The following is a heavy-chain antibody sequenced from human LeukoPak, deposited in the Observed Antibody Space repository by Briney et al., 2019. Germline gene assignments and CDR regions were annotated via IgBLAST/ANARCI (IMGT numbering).Heavy chain of an antibody. J-gene: IGHJ6*03. CDR1: GFTFSSYS. CDR2: ISISSSHI. Sequence: GGSLRLSCAASGFTFSSYSMHWVRQAPGKGLEWVSSISISSSHIYYADSVKGRFTISRDNAKNSLYLQMNSLRAEDTAVYYCARDHYSYGYMDVWGKGTTVTVSS. D-gene: IGHD5-18*01. V-gene: IGHV3-21*01. CDR3: ARDHYSYGYMDV.